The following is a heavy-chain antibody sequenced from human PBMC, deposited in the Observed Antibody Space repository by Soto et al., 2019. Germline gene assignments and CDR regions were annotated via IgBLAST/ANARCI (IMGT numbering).Heavy chain of an antibody. CDR1: GFTFTSYG. D-gene: IGHD5-18*01. V-gene: IGHV3-30*03. CDR2: ISYDGGLQ. CDR3: VSDRGYGHASVPYS. Sequence: QAHLVESGGGVVQPGRSLRLSCAASGFTFTSYGMHWVRQAPGTRLEWVAVISYDGGLQHYAYSVKGRFTISGDNSKNMVLLQMNSLRAEDTAVYYCVSDRGYGHASVPYSWGQGTLVSVSS. J-gene: IGHJ4*02.